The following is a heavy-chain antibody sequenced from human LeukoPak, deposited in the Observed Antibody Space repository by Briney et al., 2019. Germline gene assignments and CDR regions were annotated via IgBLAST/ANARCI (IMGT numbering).Heavy chain of an antibody. Sequence: GGSLRLSCAASGFTFSSYNMNWVRQAPGKGLEWVSYISSSGSTIYYADSVKGRFTISRDNAKNSLYLQMNSLRAEDTAVYYCARDSGGYCSGGSCYPNWFDPWGQGTLVTVSS. CDR1: GFTFSSYN. D-gene: IGHD2-15*01. V-gene: IGHV3-48*04. CDR3: ARDSGGYCSGGSCYPNWFDP. J-gene: IGHJ5*02. CDR2: ISSSGSTI.